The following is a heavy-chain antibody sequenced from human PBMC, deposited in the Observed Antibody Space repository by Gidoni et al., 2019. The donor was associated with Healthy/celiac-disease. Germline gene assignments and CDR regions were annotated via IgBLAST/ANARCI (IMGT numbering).Heavy chain of an antibody. Sequence: QVQLVESGGGVVQPGRSLRLPCAASGFTFSRYATHWVRQAPGKGLEWVAVISYDGSNKYYADSVKGRFTISRDNSKNTLYLQMNSLRAEDTAVYYCARAPGSYYDSSGYLTGAQFDYWGQGTLVTVSS. CDR3: ARAPGSYYDSSGYLTGAQFDY. V-gene: IGHV3-30*04. J-gene: IGHJ4*02. D-gene: IGHD3-22*01. CDR2: ISYDGSNK. CDR1: GFTFSRYA.